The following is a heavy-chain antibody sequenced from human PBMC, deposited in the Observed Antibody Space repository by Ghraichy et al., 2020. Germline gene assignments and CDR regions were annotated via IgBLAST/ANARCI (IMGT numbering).Heavy chain of an antibody. Sequence: SCAVYGGSFSGYYWSWIRQPPGKGLEWIGEINHSGSTNYNPSLKSRVTISVDTSKNQFSLKLSSVTAADTAVYYCARQPSNRPTVTTTGRYYYGMDVWGQGTTVTVSS. CDR1: GGSFSGYY. V-gene: IGHV4-34*01. CDR2: INHSGST. J-gene: IGHJ6*02. D-gene: IGHD4-17*01. CDR3: ARQPSNRPTVTTTGRYYYGMDV.